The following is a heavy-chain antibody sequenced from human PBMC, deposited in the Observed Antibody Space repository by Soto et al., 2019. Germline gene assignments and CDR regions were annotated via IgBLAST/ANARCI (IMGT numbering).Heavy chain of an antibody. Sequence: GGSLRLSCAASGFTFSSYWMHWVRQAPGKGLVWVSRINSDGSSTSYADSVKGRFTISRDNAKNTLYLQMNSLRAEDTAVYYRARGRFRRDSSGSGHPNWFDPWGQGTLVTVSS. CDR3: ARGRFRRDSSGSGHPNWFDP. CDR1: GFTFSSYW. D-gene: IGHD3-22*01. CDR2: INSDGSST. J-gene: IGHJ5*02. V-gene: IGHV3-74*01.